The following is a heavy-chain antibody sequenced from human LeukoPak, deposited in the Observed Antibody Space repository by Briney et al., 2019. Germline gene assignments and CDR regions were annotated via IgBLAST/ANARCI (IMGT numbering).Heavy chain of an antibody. CDR3: ATLYAVRGALSFDM. CDR2: IYYSGST. Sequence: SETLSLTCTVSGGSISSYYWSWIRQPPGKGLEWIGYIYYSGSTNYNPSLKSRVTISLDTPKNQFSLKLSSVTAADTAVYYCATLYAVRGALSFDMWGQGTMVTVSS. D-gene: IGHD2-8*01. J-gene: IGHJ3*02. V-gene: IGHV4-59*01. CDR1: GGSISSYY.